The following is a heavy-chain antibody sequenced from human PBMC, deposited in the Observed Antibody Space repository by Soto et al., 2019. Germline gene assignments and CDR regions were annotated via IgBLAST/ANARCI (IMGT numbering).Heavy chain of an antibody. CDR1: GFTFDTYS. Sequence: PGGSLRLSCAAPGFTFDTYSMNWVRQAPGKGLEWVSSISSKGSNLYYADSLKGRFTVSRDNAKNSLYLQMNSLRAEDTAVYYCARGVLRSCSGETCQSGRFLDYWGQGTLVTVSS. J-gene: IGHJ4*02. CDR2: ISSKGSNL. D-gene: IGHD2-15*01. V-gene: IGHV3-21*01. CDR3: ARGVLRSCSGETCQSGRFLDY.